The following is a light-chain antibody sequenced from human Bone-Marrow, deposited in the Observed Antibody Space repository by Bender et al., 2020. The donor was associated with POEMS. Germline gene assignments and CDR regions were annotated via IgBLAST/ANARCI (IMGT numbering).Light chain of an antibody. J-gene: IGLJ2*01. Sequence: SYELTQPASVSVSPGQTARITCSGDALPRRYVCWYQQKSGQAPVLVIYEDKRRPAEIPERFSASSSGTVATLTVIGAQVDDEADYYCFSADNDGNPAFGGGTKLTVL. V-gene: IGLV3-10*01. CDR2: EDK. CDR3: FSADNDGNPA. CDR1: ALPRRY.